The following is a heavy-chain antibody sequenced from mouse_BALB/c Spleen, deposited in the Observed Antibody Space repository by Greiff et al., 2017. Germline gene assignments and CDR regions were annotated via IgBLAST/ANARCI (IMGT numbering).Heavy chain of an antibody. CDR2: INSNGGST. Sequence: DVQLQESGGGLVQPGGSLKLSCAASGFTFSSYGMSWVRQTPDKRLELVATINSNGGSTYYPDSVKGRFTISRDNAKNTLYLQMSSLKSEDTAMYYCARDLRGFAYWGQGTLVTVSA. CDR1: GFTFSSYG. J-gene: IGHJ3*01. CDR3: ARDLRGFAY. V-gene: IGHV5-6-3*01.